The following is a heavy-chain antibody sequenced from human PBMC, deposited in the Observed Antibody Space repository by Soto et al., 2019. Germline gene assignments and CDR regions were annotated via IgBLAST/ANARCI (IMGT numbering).Heavy chain of an antibody. CDR3: ARFIGSGSYRSDY. Sequence: EVQLVESGGGLVKPGGSLRLSCVASGFTFSDYSMNWVRQAPGKGLEWVSSITSTSSYKHYADSVRGRFTISRDNAKNSLYLQMNSLIAEDTAVYYCARFIGSGSYRSDYWGQGTLVTVSS. CDR1: GFTFSDYS. J-gene: IGHJ4*02. CDR2: ITSTSSYK. D-gene: IGHD3-10*01. V-gene: IGHV3-21*01.